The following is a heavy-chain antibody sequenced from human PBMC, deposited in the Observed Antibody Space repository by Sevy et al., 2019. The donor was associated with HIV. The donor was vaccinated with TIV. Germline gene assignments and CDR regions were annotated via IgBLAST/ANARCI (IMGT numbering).Heavy chain of an antibody. D-gene: IGHD4-17*01. CDR3: ARDHVKDGDLGDYYYYAMDV. V-gene: IGHV3-11*01. J-gene: IGHJ6*02. CDR2: ISGSDTTI. Sequence: GGSLRLSCAASGFTFSDYYMSWIRQAPGKGLEWVSYISGSDTTIYYADSVKGRFSISRDNAKNSLYLQMHSLGAEDTALYYCARDHVKDGDLGDYYYYAMDVWGQGTTVTVSS. CDR1: GFTFSDYY.